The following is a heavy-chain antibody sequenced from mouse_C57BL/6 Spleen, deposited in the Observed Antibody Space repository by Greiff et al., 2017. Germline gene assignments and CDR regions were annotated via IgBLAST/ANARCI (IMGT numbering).Heavy chain of an antibody. D-gene: IGHD3-2*02. J-gene: IGHJ2*01. CDR2: INPGSGGT. CDR1: GYAFTNYL. CDR3: ARRSSGYGYFDY. Sequence: VQLQQSGAELVRPGTSVKVSCKASGYAFTNYLIEWVKQRPGQGLEWIGVINPGSGGTNYNEKFKGKATLTADKSSSTAYMQLSSLTSEDSAVYFCARRSSGYGYFDYWGQGTTLTVSS. V-gene: IGHV1-54*01.